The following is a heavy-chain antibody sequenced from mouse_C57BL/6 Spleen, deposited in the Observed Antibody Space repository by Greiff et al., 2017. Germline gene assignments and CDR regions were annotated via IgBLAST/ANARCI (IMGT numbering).Heavy chain of an antibody. CDR1: GFTFNTYA. V-gene: IGHV10-3*01. Sequence: EVKVVESGGGLVQPKGSLKLSCAASGFTFNTYAMHWVRQAPGKGLEWVARISSKSSNYATYYADSVKDRFTISRDDSQSMLYLQMNNLKTEDTAMYYCVRIDGSSFAYWGQGTLVTVSA. CDR2: ISSKSSNYAT. CDR3: VRIDGSSFAY. J-gene: IGHJ3*01. D-gene: IGHD2-3*01.